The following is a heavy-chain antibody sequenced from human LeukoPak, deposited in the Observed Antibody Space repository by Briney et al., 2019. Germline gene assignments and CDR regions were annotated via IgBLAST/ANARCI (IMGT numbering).Heavy chain of an antibody. D-gene: IGHD1-1*01. V-gene: IGHV4-39*01. CDR3: AGYNYGPGFSDL. J-gene: IGHJ2*01. CDR2: IYYTGST. Sequence: SETLSLTCTVSGGSISSNSYYWGWIRQPPGKGLEWIGNIYYTGSTYDNPSLKSRLTISGDTSKNQFSLRLSSVTAADTAVYYCAGYNYGPGFSDLWGRGTLITVSS. CDR1: GGSISSNSYY.